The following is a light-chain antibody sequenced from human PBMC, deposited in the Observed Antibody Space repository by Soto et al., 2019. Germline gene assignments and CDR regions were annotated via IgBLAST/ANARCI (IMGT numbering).Light chain of an antibody. CDR2: DVT. V-gene: IGLV2-11*01. Sequence: QSALTQPRSVSGSPGQSVTISCTGTSSDVGGYNFVSWYQQHPGKAPKLIIYDVTKRPSGVPDRFSGSTSGNTASLTISGLQADDETDYYCCSYAGGYTDVFGTGTKVTVL. CDR1: SSDVGGYNF. J-gene: IGLJ1*01. CDR3: CSYAGGYTDV.